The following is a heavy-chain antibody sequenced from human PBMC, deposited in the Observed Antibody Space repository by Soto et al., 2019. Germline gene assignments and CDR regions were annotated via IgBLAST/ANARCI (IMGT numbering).Heavy chain of an antibody. Sequence: SETLSLTCSVSGDSVSSSNYYWSWIRQTPVKGLEWIGYIYHSGSTNYNPSLKNRVSISVDTSQNQFSLNLSSVTAADTAVYYCARRRGALRILYYYGMDVWGQGTTVTVSS. CDR3: ARRRGALRILYYYGMDV. V-gene: IGHV4-61*01. CDR1: GDSVSSSNYY. J-gene: IGHJ6*02. CDR2: IYHSGST. D-gene: IGHD1-26*01.